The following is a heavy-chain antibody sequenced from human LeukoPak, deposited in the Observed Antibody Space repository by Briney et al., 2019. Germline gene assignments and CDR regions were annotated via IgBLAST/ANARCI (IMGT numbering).Heavy chain of an antibody. CDR3: ARLSPGGGTVAAFDI. CDR2: IYPGDSDP. V-gene: IGHV5-51*01. Sequence: GESLKISCKGSGYSFTSYWIGWVRQMPGKGLEWMGIIYPGDSDPKYSPSFQGQVTISADKSISTAYLQWSSLKASDTAMYYCARLSPGGGTVAAFDIWGQGTMVTVSS. D-gene: IGHD3-16*01. J-gene: IGHJ3*02. CDR1: GYSFTSYW.